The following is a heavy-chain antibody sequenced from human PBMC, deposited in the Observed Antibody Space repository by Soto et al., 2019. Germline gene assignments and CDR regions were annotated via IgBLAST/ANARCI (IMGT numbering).Heavy chain of an antibody. D-gene: IGHD3-10*01. J-gene: IGHJ4*02. CDR2: ISKSGDST. V-gene: IGHV3-23*01. Sequence: LRLSCAASGVTFTSYAMTWVRQVPVEGLQWVSSISKSGDSTYYADSVKGRFTTSRDNSKNTLYLQMNSLRAEDTAIYYCAKGSFGFDYWGQGTLVTVSS. CDR3: AKGSFGFDY. CDR1: GVTFTSYA.